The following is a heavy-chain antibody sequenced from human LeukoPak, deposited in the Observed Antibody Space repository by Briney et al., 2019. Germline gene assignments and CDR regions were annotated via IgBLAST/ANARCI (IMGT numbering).Heavy chain of an antibody. D-gene: IGHD6-13*01. CDR2: IRYDGSNK. J-gene: IGHJ3*02. CDR3: ATLNPGVYESSDAFDI. CDR1: GFTLSSYG. V-gene: IGHV3-30*02. Sequence: GGSLRLSCAASGFTLSSYGMHWVRQAPGKGLEWVAFIRYDGSNKYYADSVKGRFTISRDNSKNTLYLQMSSLRAEDTAVYYCATLNPGVYESSDAFDIWGQGTMVTVSS.